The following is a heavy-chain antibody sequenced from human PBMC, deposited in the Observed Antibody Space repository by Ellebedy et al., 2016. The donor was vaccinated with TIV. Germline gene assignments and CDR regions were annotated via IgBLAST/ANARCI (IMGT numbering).Heavy chain of an antibody. V-gene: IGHV3-30-3*01. CDR1: GFTFSYYA. J-gene: IGHJ2*01. Sequence: GESLKISCAASGFTFSYYAMHWVRQAPGKGLEWVALLSYDGSNIYYADSVKGRFTISRDNSKNKLYLQMNSLRAEDTAVYYCAKKGAVTGTVGHRYFDLWGRGTLVTVSS. CDR2: LSYDGSNI. D-gene: IGHD1-1*01. CDR3: AKKGAVTGTVGHRYFDL.